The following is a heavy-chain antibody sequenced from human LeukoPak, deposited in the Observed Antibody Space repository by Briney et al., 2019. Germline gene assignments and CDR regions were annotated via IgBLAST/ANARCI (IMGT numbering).Heavy chain of an antibody. CDR3: ARDGGATAPRFDY. CDR2: IYSNGNT. Sequence: GGSLRLSCAASGFTVSSNYMSWVRQAPGKGLEWVSVIYSNGNTYYADSVKGRFTISRDNSKNTLYLQMNSLRAEDTAVYYCARDGGATAPRFDYWGQGTLVTVSS. J-gene: IGHJ4*02. D-gene: IGHD1-26*01. CDR1: GFTVSSNY. V-gene: IGHV3-53*01.